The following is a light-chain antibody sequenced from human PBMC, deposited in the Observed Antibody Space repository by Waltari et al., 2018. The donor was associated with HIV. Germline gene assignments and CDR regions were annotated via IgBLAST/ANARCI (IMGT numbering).Light chain of an antibody. CDR2: DVS. CDR1: SRDVGGYND. V-gene: IGLV2-11*01. J-gene: IGLJ2*01. CDR3: YSYAGSLL. Sequence: QSALTQPRSVSGSPGQSVTISCTGSSRDVGGYNDASWYQQHPTTAPKLIIYDVSVRPSWGLDRFAGFKSGNRASLTISRLQAEDEADYYCYSYAGSLLFGGGTKLTVL.